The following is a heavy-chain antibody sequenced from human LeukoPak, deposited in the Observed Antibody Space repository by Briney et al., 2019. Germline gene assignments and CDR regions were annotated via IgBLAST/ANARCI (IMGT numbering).Heavy chain of an antibody. J-gene: IGHJ4*02. CDR3: ARDGAYYDSGSYYNNYFDY. CDR2: INAGNGNT. Sequence: GASVTVSCKASGGTFSSYGISWVRQAPGQRLEWMGWINAGNGNTKYSQKFQGRVTITRDTSASTAYMELSSLRSEDTAVYYCARDGAYYDSGSYYNNYFDYWGQGTLVTVSS. V-gene: IGHV1-3*01. D-gene: IGHD3-10*01. CDR1: GGTFSSYG.